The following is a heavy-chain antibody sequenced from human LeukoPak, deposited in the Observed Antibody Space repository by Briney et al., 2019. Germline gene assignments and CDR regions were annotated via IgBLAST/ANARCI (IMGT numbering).Heavy chain of an antibody. D-gene: IGHD7-27*01. CDR3: ARDDNWGSDY. Sequence: GGSLGLSCAASGFTFSRYWMSWVRQAPGKGLEWVANIKKDGSEKYYVDSVKGRFTISRDNAKNSLYLQMNSLKAEDTAVYYCARDDNWGSDYWGQGTLVTVSS. J-gene: IGHJ4*02. V-gene: IGHV3-7*04. CDR2: IKKDGSEK. CDR1: GFTFSRYW.